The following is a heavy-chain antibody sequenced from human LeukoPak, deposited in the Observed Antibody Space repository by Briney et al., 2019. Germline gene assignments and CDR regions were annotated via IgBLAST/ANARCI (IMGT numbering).Heavy chain of an antibody. Sequence: QAGGSLRLSCAASGFTFSSYAMSWVRQAPGKGLEWVSAISGSGGSTYYADSVKGRFTISRDNSKNTLYLQMNGLRAEDTAVYYRASYGSGSYSLSTDWGQGTLVTVSS. J-gene: IGHJ4*02. CDR1: GFTFSSYA. CDR3: ASYGSGSYSLSTD. V-gene: IGHV3-23*01. D-gene: IGHD3-10*01. CDR2: ISGSGGST.